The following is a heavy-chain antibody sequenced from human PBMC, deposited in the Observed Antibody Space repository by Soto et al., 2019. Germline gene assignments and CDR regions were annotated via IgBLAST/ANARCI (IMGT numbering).Heavy chain of an antibody. CDR2: ISGSGGST. V-gene: IGHV3-23*01. CDR3: TRDDYASSGSFDY. J-gene: IGHJ4*02. Sequence: PGGSLRLSCVASGFTFSSYAMSWVRQAPGKGLEWVSDISGSGGSTYYADSVKGRFTISRDNSKNTLYLQMNSLRAEDTALYYYTRDDYASSGSFDYWGQGTLVTVSS. D-gene: IGHD3-22*01. CDR1: GFTFSSYA.